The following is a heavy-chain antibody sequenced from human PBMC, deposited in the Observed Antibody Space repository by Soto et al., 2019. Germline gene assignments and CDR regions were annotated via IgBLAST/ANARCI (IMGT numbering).Heavy chain of an antibody. CDR1: GGSISSSNW. Sequence: QVQLQESGPGLVKPSGTLSLTCAVSGGSISSSNWWSWVRQPPGKGLEWIGEIYHRGSTNNNPSPHGQVTTSVDKSTNQSSLTLSSVTAANTAVYYCASGYSSSWRDIRFDYWGQGTLVTVS. V-gene: IGHV4-4*02. J-gene: IGHJ4*02. CDR2: IYHRGST. D-gene: IGHD6-13*01. CDR3: ASGYSSSWRDIRFDY.